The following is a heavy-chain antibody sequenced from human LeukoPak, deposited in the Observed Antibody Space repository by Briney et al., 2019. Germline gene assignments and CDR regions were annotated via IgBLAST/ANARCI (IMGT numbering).Heavy chain of an antibody. J-gene: IGHJ4*02. CDR2: ISGSGGST. Sequence: XFTXXXXAMSWVRXAPGKGLEWVSAISGSGGSTYYADSVKGRFTISRDNAKNTLYLQMNSLRAEDTAVYYCAKAAVVVAATLYPFDYWGQGTLVTVSS. CDR1: XFTXXXXA. D-gene: IGHD2-15*01. CDR3: AKAAVVVAATLYPFDY. V-gene: IGHV3-23*01.